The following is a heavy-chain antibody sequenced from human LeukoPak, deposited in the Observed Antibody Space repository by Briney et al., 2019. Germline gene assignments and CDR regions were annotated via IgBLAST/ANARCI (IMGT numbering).Heavy chain of an antibody. CDR2: IYTSGST. V-gene: IGHV4-4*07. CDR1: GGSISSYY. D-gene: IGHD3-10*01. J-gene: IGHJ3*02. Sequence: PSETLSLTCTVSGGSISSYYWSWIRQPAGKGLEWIGRIYTSGSTNYNPSLKSRVTMSVDTSKNQFSLNLTSVTAADTAVYFCARDKIVRAAHDAFDIWGQGTMVTVSS. CDR3: ARDKIVRAAHDAFDI.